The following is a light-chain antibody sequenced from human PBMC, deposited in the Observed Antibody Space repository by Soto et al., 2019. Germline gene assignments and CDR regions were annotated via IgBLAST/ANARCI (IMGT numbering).Light chain of an antibody. CDR1: QTIDSW. Sequence: DLQITQSPSTVSASVGDRVTITCRASQTIDSWWAWYQQRPGKPPNLLIYKASTLASGVPSRFSGSGSGTEFTLTINSLQPDDFATYYCQQYHIYSGTFGQGTRWIS. J-gene: IGKJ1*01. V-gene: IGKV1-5*03. CDR3: QQYHIYSGT. CDR2: KAS.